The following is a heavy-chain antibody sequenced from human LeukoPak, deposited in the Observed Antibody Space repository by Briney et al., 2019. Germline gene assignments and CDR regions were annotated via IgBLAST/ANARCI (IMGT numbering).Heavy chain of an antibody. CDR3: AKDTCSSTSCYYGAFDI. V-gene: IGHV3-9*03. Sequence: GGSLRLSCAASGFTFDDYAMHWVRHAPRKGLEWVSGISWNSGSIGCADSVKGRFTISRDNAKNSLYLQMNSLRAEDMALYYCAKDTCSSTSCYYGAFDIWGQGTMVTVSS. CDR2: ISWNSGSI. J-gene: IGHJ3*02. CDR1: GFTFDDYA. D-gene: IGHD2-2*01.